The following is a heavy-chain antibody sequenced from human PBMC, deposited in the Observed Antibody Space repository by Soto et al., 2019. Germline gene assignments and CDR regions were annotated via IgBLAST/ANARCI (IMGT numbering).Heavy chain of an antibody. CDR2: IYYSGNT. CDR1: GGSISSGGYY. D-gene: IGHD1-26*01. Sequence: SETLSLTCTVSGGSISSGGYYWSWIRQHPGRGLECIGYIYYSGNTYYNPSLRSRVTISVDTSKNQFSLKLSSVTAADTAVYYCARVSGYLDYWGQGTLVTVSS. CDR3: ARVSGYLDY. J-gene: IGHJ4*02. V-gene: IGHV4-31*03.